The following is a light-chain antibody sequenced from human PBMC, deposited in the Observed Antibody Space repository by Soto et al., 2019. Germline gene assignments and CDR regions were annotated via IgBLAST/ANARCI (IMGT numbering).Light chain of an antibody. V-gene: IGKV1-5*01. Sequence: DIQMTQPPSTLSASVGDTVTVTCRASQSVSGWLAWYQQKPGEAPKLLIYDASSLQSGVPSRFSGIGSGTEFTLTISSLQSEDFAVYHCQQYYNWWTFGQGTKVDIK. CDR2: DAS. J-gene: IGKJ1*01. CDR3: QQYYNWWT. CDR1: QSVSGW.